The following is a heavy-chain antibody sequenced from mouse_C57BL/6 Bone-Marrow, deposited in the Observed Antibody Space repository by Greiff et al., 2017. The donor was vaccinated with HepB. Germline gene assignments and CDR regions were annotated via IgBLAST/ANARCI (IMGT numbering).Heavy chain of an antibody. CDR1: GYTFTNYW. CDR2: IYPGGGYT. D-gene: IGHD1-1*01. V-gene: IGHV1-63*01. J-gene: IGHJ2*01. Sequence: QVHVKQSGAELVRPGTSVKMSCKASGYTFTNYWIGWAKQRPGHGLEWIGDIYPGGGYTNYNEKFKGKATLTADKSSSTAYMQFSSLTSEDSAIYYCASGSSWDYWGQGTTLTVSS. CDR3: ASGSSWDY.